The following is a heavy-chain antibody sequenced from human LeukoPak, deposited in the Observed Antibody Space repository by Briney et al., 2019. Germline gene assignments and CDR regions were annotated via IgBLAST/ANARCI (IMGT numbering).Heavy chain of an antibody. V-gene: IGHV3-30*18. CDR2: ISYIESNK. CDR1: GFTFSNYG. J-gene: IGHJ5*02. D-gene: IGHD3-16*01. CDR3: AKSYTTNWSQWFDP. Sequence: GGSLRLSCAASGFTFSNYGMHWVRQAPGKGLEWVAGISYIESNKYYVESVKGRFTISRDNSKNTLYLQMNSLRADDTAVYYCAKSYTTNWSQWFDPWGQGTLVSVSS.